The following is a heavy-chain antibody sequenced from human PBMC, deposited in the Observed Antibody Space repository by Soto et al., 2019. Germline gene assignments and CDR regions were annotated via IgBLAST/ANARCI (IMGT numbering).Heavy chain of an antibody. CDR1: GFTFSYYW. J-gene: IGHJ6*02. CDR3: ARGTGGDPYGMDV. V-gene: IGHV3-7*01. D-gene: IGHD2-8*02. Sequence: PGGSLRLSCAASGFTFSYYWMSWVRQAPGKGLEWVANIRQDGSERYYLESVKGRFTIFRDNAKNSLYLQMNSLRAEDTAVYYCARGTGGDPYGMDVWGQGTTVTVSS. CDR2: IRQDGSER.